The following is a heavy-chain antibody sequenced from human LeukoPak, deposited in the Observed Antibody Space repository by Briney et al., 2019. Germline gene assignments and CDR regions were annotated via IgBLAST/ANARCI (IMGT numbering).Heavy chain of an antibody. Sequence: GGSLRLSCAASGFTFSSYWMSWVRQAPGKRLEWVANIKQDGSEKYYVDSVKGRFTISRDNAKNSLYLQMNSLRAEDTAVYYCARPYFDWLLYFDYWGQGTLVTVSS. V-gene: IGHV3-7*01. D-gene: IGHD3-9*01. CDR1: GFTFSSYW. CDR2: IKQDGSEK. CDR3: ARPYFDWLLYFDY. J-gene: IGHJ4*02.